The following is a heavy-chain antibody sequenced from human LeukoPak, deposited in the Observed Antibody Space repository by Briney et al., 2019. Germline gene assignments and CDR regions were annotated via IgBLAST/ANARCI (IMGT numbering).Heavy chain of an antibody. CDR1: GLTFSVYA. CDR3: AKDYSDSRVADVFFEY. V-gene: IGHV3-23*01. CDR2: ITSGFTP. Sequence: GGSLRLSCAASGLTFSVYAMSWFRQAPGKGLEWVSGITSGFTPHYADSVKGRFTISRENSKNTFHLQLNSLGAEDPAVYYCAKDYSDSRVADVFFEYWGQGTLVTVSS. J-gene: IGHJ4*02. D-gene: IGHD2-15*01.